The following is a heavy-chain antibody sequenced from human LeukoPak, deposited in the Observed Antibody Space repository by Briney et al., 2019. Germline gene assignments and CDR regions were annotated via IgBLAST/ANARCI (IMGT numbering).Heavy chain of an antibody. CDR1: GFTFSTYA. Sequence: GGSLRLSCAASGFTFSTYAMSWVRQAPGKGLEWVSAISGSDGSTYYADSVKGRFTISRDNSKNTLYLQMNSLRAEDTAVYYCAKRTSNWNYFDYWGQGTLVTVSS. V-gene: IGHV3-23*01. D-gene: IGHD1-20*01. CDR2: ISGSDGST. J-gene: IGHJ4*02. CDR3: AKRTSNWNYFDY.